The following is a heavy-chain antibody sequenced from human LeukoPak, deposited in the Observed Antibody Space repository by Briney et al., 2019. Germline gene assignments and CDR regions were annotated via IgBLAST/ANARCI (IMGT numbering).Heavy chain of an antibody. CDR1: GFSFRNTW. J-gene: IGHJ4*02. V-gene: IGHV3-7*01. Sequence: GGSLRLSCTTSGFSFRNTWMSWVRQAPGKGLEWVANINHDGSQKYYEDSVKGRFTISRDNAKNSLYLQMNSLRAEDTAVYYCARANYGNDFWGQGTLVTVSS. CDR2: INHDGSQK. CDR3: ARANYGNDF. D-gene: IGHD3-16*01.